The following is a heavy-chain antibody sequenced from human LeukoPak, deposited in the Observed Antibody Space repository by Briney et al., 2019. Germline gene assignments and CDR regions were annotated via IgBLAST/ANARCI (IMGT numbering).Heavy chain of an antibody. CDR3: ARVGYSYGPNNYYYYYYMDV. CDR1: GFTFNRFA. D-gene: IGHD5-18*01. CDR2: ITGSGDRT. V-gene: IGHV3-23*01. J-gene: IGHJ6*03. Sequence: GGSLRLSCAASGFTFNRFAMSWVRQAPGKGLEWVSSITGSGDRTFYADSVKGRFTISRDNSKNTLYLQMNSLRAEDTAVYYCARVGYSYGPNNYYYYYYMDVWGKGTTVTVSS.